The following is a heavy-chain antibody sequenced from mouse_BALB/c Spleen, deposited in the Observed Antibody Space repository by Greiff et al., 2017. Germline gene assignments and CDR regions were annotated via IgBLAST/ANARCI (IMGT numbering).Heavy chain of an antibody. CDR1: GYTFTDYA. V-gene: IGHV1S137*01. Sequence: QVQLQQSGAELVRPGVSVKISCKGSGYTFTDYAMHWVKQSHAKSLEWIGVISTYYGDASYNQKFKGKATMTVDKSSSTAYMELARLTSEDSAIYYCAYGSFYYWGQGTTLTVSA. CDR2: ISTYYGDA. D-gene: IGHD1-1*01. J-gene: IGHJ2*01. CDR3: AYGSFYY.